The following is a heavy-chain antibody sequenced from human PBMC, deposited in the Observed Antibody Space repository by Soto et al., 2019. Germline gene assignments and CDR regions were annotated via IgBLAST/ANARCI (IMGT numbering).Heavy chain of an antibody. J-gene: IGHJ4*02. V-gene: IGHV3-23*01. Sequence: EVQLLESGGGLVQPGGSLRLSCAASGFTFSSYAMSWVRQAPGKGLEWVSAISGSGGSTYYADSVKGRFTISRDNSKNTLYLQMNSLRAEDTAVYYCAKDDSFRVRGFIKRGLDYWGQGTLVTVSS. CDR3: AKDDSFRVRGFIKRGLDY. D-gene: IGHD3-10*01. CDR2: ISGSGGST. CDR1: GFTFSSYA.